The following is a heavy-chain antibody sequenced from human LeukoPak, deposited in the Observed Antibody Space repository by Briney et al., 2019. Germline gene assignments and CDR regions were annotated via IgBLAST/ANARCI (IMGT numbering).Heavy chain of an antibody. J-gene: IGHJ4*02. CDR3: ARESYGSRHYYFDY. D-gene: IGHD6-13*01. V-gene: IGHV3-30-3*01. Sequence: PGRSLRLSCAASGFTFSSYAMHWVRQAPGKGLEWVAVISYDGSNKYYADSVKGRFTISRDNSKNTLYLQMNSLRAEDTAEYYCARESYGSRHYYFDYWGQGTLVTVSS. CDR2: ISYDGSNK. CDR1: GFTFSSYA.